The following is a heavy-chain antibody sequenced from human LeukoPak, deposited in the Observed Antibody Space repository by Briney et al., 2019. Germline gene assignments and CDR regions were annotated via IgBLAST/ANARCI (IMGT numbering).Heavy chain of an antibody. CDR1: GGYISSSSNY. CDR3: ARVGRNGGWHFDY. J-gene: IGHJ4*02. Sequence: PSETLSLTCTVSGGYISSSSNYWGWIRQPPGKGLEWIGSIYYSGKTFYNPSLESRVTISMPTSKTQFSLNLSSVTAADTAVYYCARVGRNGGWHFDYWGQGTLVTVSS. CDR2: IYYSGKT. V-gene: IGHV4-39*07. D-gene: IGHD6-19*01.